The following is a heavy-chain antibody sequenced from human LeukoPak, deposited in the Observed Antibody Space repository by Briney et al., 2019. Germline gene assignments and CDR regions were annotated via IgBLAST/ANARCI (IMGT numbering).Heavy chain of an antibody. CDR2: IYSSESI. V-gene: IGHV4-4*07. D-gene: IGHD3-22*01. Sequence: SETLSLTYSVSGGSMSGYYWSWIRQFAGRGLEWIGRIYSSESINYSPSLKSRVTMSVDTSKNRFYLKLTSVTAADTALYYCARDRSAAYYRDYFDYWGQGVLVTVSS. CDR3: ARDRSAAYYRDYFDY. CDR1: GGSMSGYY. J-gene: IGHJ4*02.